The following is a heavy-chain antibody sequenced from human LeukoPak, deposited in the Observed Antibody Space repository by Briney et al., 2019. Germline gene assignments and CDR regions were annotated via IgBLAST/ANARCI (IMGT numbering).Heavy chain of an antibody. J-gene: IGHJ4*02. V-gene: IGHV4-59*07. CDR3: ARRGRNSSGWQDYL. CDR1: SRSISLYY. D-gene: IGHD6-25*01. Sequence: SDTLSLPCTVSSRSISLYYWRCLRHPPGKALECITNIYHTGSTNYNPSLSSRVTISIDTAKNQFSLKLTSVTAADTAVYYCARRGRNSSGWQDYLWGQGTLVTVSS. CDR2: IYHTGST.